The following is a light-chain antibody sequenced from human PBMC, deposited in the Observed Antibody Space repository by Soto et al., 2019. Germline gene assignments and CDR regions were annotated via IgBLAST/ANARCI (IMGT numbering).Light chain of an antibody. CDR3: LQHNAYPFT. J-gene: IGKJ2*01. CDR2: GAS. Sequence: DIQMTQSPSAMSASVGARVTITCRASQRIDNYVAWFQQKRGQGPKRLIYGASDLQSGVPPRFSGSGSETEFTLTISNLQPEDIATYSCLQHNAYPFTFGQGTKVDIK. CDR1: QRIDNY. V-gene: IGKV1-17*03.